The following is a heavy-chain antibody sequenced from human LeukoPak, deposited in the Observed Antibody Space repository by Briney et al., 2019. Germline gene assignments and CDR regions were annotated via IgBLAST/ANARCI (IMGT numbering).Heavy chain of an antibody. CDR2: IYHSGST. D-gene: IGHD3-3*01. CDR3: ARTYYDFWSGYCFDY. J-gene: IGHJ4*02. V-gene: IGHV4-30-2*01. Sequence: SETLSLTCAVSGGSISSGGYSWRWIRQPPGKGLEWIGYIYHSGSTYYNPSLKSRVTISVDRSKNQFSLKLSSVTAADTAVYYCARTYYDFWSGYCFDYWGQGTLVTVSS. CDR1: GGSISSGGYS.